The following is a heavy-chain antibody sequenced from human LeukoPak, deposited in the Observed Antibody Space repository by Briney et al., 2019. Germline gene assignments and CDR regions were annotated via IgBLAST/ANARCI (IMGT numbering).Heavy chain of an antibody. Sequence: GGSLRLSCAASGFVFRNYFMSWVRQAPGKGLERVASIKNDGSEKYYVDSVRGRYTISRDNTKNSLYLQMSSLRAEDTAVYYCATDRGWRTSGYYLYYFEYWGQGTLVTFSS. J-gene: IGHJ4*02. CDR3: ATDRGWRTSGYYLYYFEY. CDR1: GFVFRNYF. V-gene: IGHV3-7*01. D-gene: IGHD3-3*01. CDR2: IKNDGSEK.